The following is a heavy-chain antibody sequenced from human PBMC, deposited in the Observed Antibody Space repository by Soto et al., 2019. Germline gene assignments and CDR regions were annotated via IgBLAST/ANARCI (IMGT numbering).Heavy chain of an antibody. CDR3: ARSRGRSGWPLYYFDY. Sequence: QVQLQESGPGLVKPSQTLSLTCTVSGGSISSGGYYWSWIRQHPGKGLEWIGYIYYSGSTYYNPSLKSRVTISVDTSKNQFSLKLSSVTAADTAVYYCARSRGRSGWPLYYFDYWGQGTLVTVSS. D-gene: IGHD6-19*01. V-gene: IGHV4-31*03. CDR2: IYYSGST. CDR1: GGSISSGGYY. J-gene: IGHJ4*02.